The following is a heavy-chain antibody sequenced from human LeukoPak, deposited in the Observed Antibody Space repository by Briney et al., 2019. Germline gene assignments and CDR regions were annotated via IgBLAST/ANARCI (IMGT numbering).Heavy chain of an antibody. CDR3: ARFFWYYDFWSYFDY. CDR1: GGTFSSYA. Sequence: SVKVSRKASGGTFSSYAISWVRQAPGQGLEWMGGIIPIFGTANYAQKFQGRVTITADESTSTAYMELSSLRSEDTAVYYCARFFWYYDFWSYFDYWGQGTLVTVSS. V-gene: IGHV1-69*13. CDR2: IIPIFGTA. J-gene: IGHJ4*02. D-gene: IGHD3-3*01.